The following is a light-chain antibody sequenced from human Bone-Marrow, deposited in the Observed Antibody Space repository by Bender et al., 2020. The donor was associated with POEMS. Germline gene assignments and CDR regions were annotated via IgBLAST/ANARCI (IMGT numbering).Light chain of an antibody. CDR1: SSDVGHYSL. Sequence: QSALTQPASVSASPGQSITISCTGTSSDVGHYSLVSWYQQHPGKAPKLMIYEVSKRPSGVSDRFSGSKSGTSASLAITGLQAEDEGDYYCQSYDNSLGGWVFGGGTKLTVL. CDR2: EVS. V-gene: IGLV2-14*02. CDR3: QSYDNSLGGWV. J-gene: IGLJ3*02.